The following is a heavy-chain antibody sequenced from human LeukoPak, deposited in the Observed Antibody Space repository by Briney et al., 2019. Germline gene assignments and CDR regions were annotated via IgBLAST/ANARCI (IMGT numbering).Heavy chain of an antibody. J-gene: IGHJ5*02. D-gene: IGHD6-6*01. V-gene: IGHV3-53*01. Sequence: GGSLRLSCAVSGFIVSSNYMSWVRQAPGKGLEWVSVIYSGGTTYYADSVKGRFIISRDNSKNTLYLQMNSLRAEDTAVYYCAKDRSLYSSSFFDPWGQGTLVTVSS. CDR1: GFIVSSNY. CDR2: IYSGGTT. CDR3: AKDRSLYSSSFFDP.